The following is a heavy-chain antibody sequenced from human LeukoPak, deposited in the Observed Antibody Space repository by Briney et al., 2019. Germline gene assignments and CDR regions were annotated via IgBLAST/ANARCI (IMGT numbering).Heavy chain of an antibody. Sequence: PGGSLRLSCAASGFTFSSYGMHWVRQAPGKGLEWVAFIRYDGSNKYYADSVKGRFTISRDNSKNTLYLQMNSLRAEDTAVYYCAKSGGSGSYLTGYFDYWGQGTLVTVSS. CDR2: IRYDGSNK. CDR3: AKSGGSGSYLTGYFDY. CDR1: GFTFSSYG. J-gene: IGHJ4*02. V-gene: IGHV3-30*02. D-gene: IGHD3-10*01.